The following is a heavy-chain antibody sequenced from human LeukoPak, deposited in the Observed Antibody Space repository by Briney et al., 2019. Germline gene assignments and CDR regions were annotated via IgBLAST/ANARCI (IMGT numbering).Heavy chain of an antibody. CDR1: GFTFSSYS. CDR2: ISSSSSYI. D-gene: IGHD6-13*01. Sequence: GGSLRLCCAASGFTFSSYSMNWVRQAPGKGLEWVSSISSSSSYIYYADSVKGRFTISRDNAKNSLYLQMNSLRAEDTAVYYCARMVYSSNDAFDIWGQGTMVTVSS. J-gene: IGHJ3*02. CDR3: ARMVYSSNDAFDI. V-gene: IGHV3-21*01.